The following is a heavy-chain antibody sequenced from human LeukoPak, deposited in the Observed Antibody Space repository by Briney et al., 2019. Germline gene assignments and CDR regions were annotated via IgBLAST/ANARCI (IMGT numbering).Heavy chain of an antibody. V-gene: IGHV3-7*01. Sequence: GGSLRLSCAASGFTFGNYWMSWVRQAPGKGLEWVANIKVDGSDKNYVDSVKGRFTISRDNAKNSLYLQMNSLRAEDTAVYYCARDSWRVLDYWGQGTLVTVSS. CDR1: GFTFGNYW. CDR2: IKVDGSDK. D-gene: IGHD2-2*01. CDR3: ARDSWRVLDY. J-gene: IGHJ4*02.